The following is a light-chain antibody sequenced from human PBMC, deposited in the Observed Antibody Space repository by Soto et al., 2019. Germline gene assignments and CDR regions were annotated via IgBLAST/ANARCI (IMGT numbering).Light chain of an antibody. J-gene: IGLJ3*02. CDR1: SNDVGAYNY. CDR2: EVS. V-gene: IGLV2-14*01. Sequence: QSALTQPASVSGSPGQSITISCTGTSNDVGAYNYVSWYQQHPGKAPKLMISEVSNRPSGISNRFSGSKSGNTASLTISGLQAEDEADYYCNSYTLASPWVFGGGTKLTVL. CDR3: NSYTLASPWV.